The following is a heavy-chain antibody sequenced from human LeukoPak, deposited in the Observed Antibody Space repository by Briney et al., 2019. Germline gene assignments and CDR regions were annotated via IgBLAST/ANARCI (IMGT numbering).Heavy chain of an antibody. CDR3: AKNRFRQYYYGSGSYYNVDYFDY. V-gene: IGHV3-23*01. D-gene: IGHD3-10*01. Sequence: GGSLRLSCAASGFTFSSYAMSWVRQAPGKGLEWVSAISGSGGSTYYADSVKGRFTISRDNSKNTLYLQMNSLRAEDTAVYYCAKNRFRQYYYGSGSYYNVDYFDYWGQGTLVTVSS. CDR1: GFTFSSYA. J-gene: IGHJ4*02. CDR2: ISGSGGST.